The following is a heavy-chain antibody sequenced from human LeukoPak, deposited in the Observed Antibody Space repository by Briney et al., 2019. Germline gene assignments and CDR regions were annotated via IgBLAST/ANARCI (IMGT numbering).Heavy chain of an antibody. CDR1: GGSISSSSYY. D-gene: IGHD6-19*01. CDR2: IYYSGST. CDR3: ATSGWYLLPGVY. Sequence: SETLTLTCTVSGGSISSSSYYWGWIRQPPGKGLEWIGSIYYSGSTYYNPSLKSRVTISVDTSKNQFSLKLSSVTAADTAVYYCATSGWYLLPGVYWGQGTLVTVSS. J-gene: IGHJ4*02. V-gene: IGHV4-39*01.